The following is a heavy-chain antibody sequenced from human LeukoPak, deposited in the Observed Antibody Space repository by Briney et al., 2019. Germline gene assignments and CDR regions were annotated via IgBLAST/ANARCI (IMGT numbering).Heavy chain of an antibody. V-gene: IGHV4-34*01. Sequence: SETLSLTCAVYGGSFNNYYWSWIRQSTGQGLEWIGEINDSVTINYNPSLMSRVTISVDKSKNQCSLKLSSATAADTAVYYCARRWNYGRNYYIDVWGKGATVSVSS. CDR2: INDSVTI. J-gene: IGHJ6*03. CDR3: ARRWNYGRNYYIDV. D-gene: IGHD1-7*01. CDR1: GGSFNNYY.